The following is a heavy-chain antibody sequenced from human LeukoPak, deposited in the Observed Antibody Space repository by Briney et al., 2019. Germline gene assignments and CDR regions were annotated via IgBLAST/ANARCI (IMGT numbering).Heavy chain of an antibody. D-gene: IGHD3-10*01. V-gene: IGHV4-59*01. CDR1: GGSISSYY. CDR2: IYDTGTT. J-gene: IGHJ4*02. Sequence: PSETLSLTCTVSGGSISSYYWSWLRQSPGKGLEWIGYIYDTGTTNYNPSLCSRVTISVDTSRNQFSLKLNSLTAADTAVYYCAREVGSQYYGSGSYSAAHFDHWGQGTLVTVSS. CDR3: AREVGSQYYGSGSYSAAHFDH.